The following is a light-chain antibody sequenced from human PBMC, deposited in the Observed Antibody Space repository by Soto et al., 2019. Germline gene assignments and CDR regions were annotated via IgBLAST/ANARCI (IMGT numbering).Light chain of an antibody. CDR1: QSISSW. J-gene: IGKJ1*01. CDR3: QQYNSYWT. CDR2: KAS. Sequence: IQMTQSPSTLSGSVGDRVTITCRASQSISSWLAWYQQKPGKAPKLLIYKASSLESGVPSRFSGIGSGTEFTLTISSLQPDDFATYYCQQYNSYWTFGQGTKVDIK. V-gene: IGKV1-5*03.